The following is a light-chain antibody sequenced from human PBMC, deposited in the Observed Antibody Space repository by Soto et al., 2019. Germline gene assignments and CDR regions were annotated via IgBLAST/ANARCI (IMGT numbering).Light chain of an antibody. CDR2: GAS. CDR1: QSVRSSY. CDR3: QHYVRAPIT. Sequence: EIVLTQSPGTLSLSPGERATLSCRASQSVRSSYLAWYQQKSGQAPRLLTYGASSSATGIPDRFSGSGSGTESTLTISRLETEDFALYYCQHYVRAPITFGQGTRLEIK. V-gene: IGKV3-20*01. J-gene: IGKJ5*01.